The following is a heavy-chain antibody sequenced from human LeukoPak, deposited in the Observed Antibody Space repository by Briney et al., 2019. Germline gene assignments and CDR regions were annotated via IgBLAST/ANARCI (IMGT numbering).Heavy chain of an antibody. D-gene: IGHD5-24*01. V-gene: IGHV1-2*02. CDR1: GYTFTGYY. J-gene: IGHJ3*02. Sequence: ASVKVSCKASGYTFTGYYMHWVRQAPGQGLEWMGWINPSSGGTNYAQKFQGRVTMTRDTSISTAYMELSRLRSDDTAVYYCARGGGDGYNYFDAFDIWGQGTMVTVSS. CDR2: INPSSGGT. CDR3: ARGGGDGYNYFDAFDI.